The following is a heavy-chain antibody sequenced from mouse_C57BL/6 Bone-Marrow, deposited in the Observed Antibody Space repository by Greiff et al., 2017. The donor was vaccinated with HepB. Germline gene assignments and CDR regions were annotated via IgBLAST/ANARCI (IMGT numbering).Heavy chain of an antibody. CDR1: GYTFTSYW. CDR3: TKEGGVVAQVDY. J-gene: IGHJ2*01. Sequence: QVQLLQPGAGLVMPGASVKLSCTASGYTFTSYWMHWVRQRPGQGLEWIGEIDRADSYINYNHKLKGKSTFTVDKSSSTAYMQLSSLTSEDSAVYYCTKEGGVVAQVDYWGQGHTLTVSS. V-gene: IGHV1-69*01. CDR2: IDRADSYI. D-gene: IGHD1-1*01.